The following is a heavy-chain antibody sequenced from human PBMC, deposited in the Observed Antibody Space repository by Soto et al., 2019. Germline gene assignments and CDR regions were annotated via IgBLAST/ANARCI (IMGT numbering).Heavy chain of an antibody. D-gene: IGHD2-15*01. CDR2: VYYSGST. CDR3: ARDGCIGGSGYSGYYYYGMDV. J-gene: IGHJ6*02. CDR1: GGSISSGGYY. Sequence: PSETLSLTCTVSGGSISSGGYYWSWIRQHPGKGLEWIGYVYYSGSTYYNPSLKSRVTISVDTSKNQFSLKLSSVTAADTAVYYCARDGCIGGSGYSGYYYYGMDVWGQGTTVTVSS. V-gene: IGHV4-31*03.